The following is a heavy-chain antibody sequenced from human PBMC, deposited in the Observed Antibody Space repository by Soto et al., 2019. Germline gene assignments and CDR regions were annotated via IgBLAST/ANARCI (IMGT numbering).Heavy chain of an antibody. D-gene: IGHD4-17*01. CDR2: IYWDDDK. J-gene: IGHJ4*02. CDR1: GFSFSTSGVG. V-gene: IGHV2-5*02. CDR3: VHSYEDNGSYEYYFAY. Sequence: QITLKESGPPLVKPTQTLTLTCTFSGFSFSTSGVGVAWIRQPPGKALEYIALIYWDDDKRYSPSLKSRLPITKDTYKNQVVLTMTNMDPVDTATYYCVHSYEDNGSYEYYFAYWGQGTLVTVSS.